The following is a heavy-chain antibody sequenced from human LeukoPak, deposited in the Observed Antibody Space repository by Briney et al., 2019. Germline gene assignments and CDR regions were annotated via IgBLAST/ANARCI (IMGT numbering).Heavy chain of an antibody. Sequence: SGPTLVNPTQTLTLTCTFSGFSLSTSGVGVGWIRQPPGKALEWLALIYWDDDKRYSPSLKSRLTITKDTSKNQVVLTMTNMTPLDTATYPSAPYRRLGYCSRGTSYSAFDSWGPGTPVTVSS. J-gene: IGHJ4*02. D-gene: IGHD2-15*01. CDR2: IYWDDDK. CDR3: APYRRLGYCSRGTSYSAFDS. V-gene: IGHV2-5*02. CDR1: GFSLSTSGVG.